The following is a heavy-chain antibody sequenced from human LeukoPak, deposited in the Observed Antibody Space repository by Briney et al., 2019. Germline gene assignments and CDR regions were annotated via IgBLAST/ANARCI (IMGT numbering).Heavy chain of an antibody. Sequence: GSSVKVSCKASGGTFSSYAISWVRQAPGQGLEWMGRIIPILGIANYAQKFQGRVTITADKSTSTAYMELSSLRSEDTAVYYCARDLPGDSSGYYYVDWGQGTLVTVS. V-gene: IGHV1-69*04. CDR1: GGTFSSYA. CDR3: ARDLPGDSSGYYYVD. J-gene: IGHJ4*02. D-gene: IGHD3-22*01. CDR2: IIPILGIA.